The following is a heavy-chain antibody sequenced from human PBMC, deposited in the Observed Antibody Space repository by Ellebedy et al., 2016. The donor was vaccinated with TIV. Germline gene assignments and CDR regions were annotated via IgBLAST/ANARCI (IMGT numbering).Heavy chain of an antibody. CDR2: IYYSGST. J-gene: IGHJ4*02. V-gene: IGHV4-39*01. CDR3: ARLPRGIVATIGHFDY. CDR1: GGSISSSSYY. D-gene: IGHD5-12*01. Sequence: MPSETLSLTCTVSGGSISSSSYYWGWIRQPPGKGLEWIGSIYYSGSTYYNPSLKSRVTISVDTSKNQFSLKLSSVTAADTAVYYCARLPRGIVATIGHFDYWGQGTLVTVSS.